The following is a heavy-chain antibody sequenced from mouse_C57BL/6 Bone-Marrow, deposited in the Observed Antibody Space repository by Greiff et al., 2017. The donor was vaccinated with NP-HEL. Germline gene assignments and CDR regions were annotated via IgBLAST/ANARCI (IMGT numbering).Heavy chain of an antibody. J-gene: IGHJ1*03. V-gene: IGHV5-15*01. CDR2: ISNLAYSI. Sequence: EVQVVESGGGLVQPGGSLKLSCAASGFTFSDYGLAWVRQAPRKGPEWVAFISNLAYSIYYADTVTGRFPISRENAKNTLYLEMSSLRSEDTAMYYCARRGGIYYGSYWYFDVWGTGTTVTVSS. CDR3: ARRGGIYYGSYWYFDV. CDR1: GFTFSDYG. D-gene: IGHD1-1*01.